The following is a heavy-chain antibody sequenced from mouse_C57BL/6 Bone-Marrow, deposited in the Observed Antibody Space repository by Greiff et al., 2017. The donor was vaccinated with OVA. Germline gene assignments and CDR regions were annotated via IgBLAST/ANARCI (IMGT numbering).Heavy chain of an antibody. D-gene: IGHD2-1*01. CDR2: IDPSDSYT. V-gene: IGHV1-59*01. J-gene: IGHJ4*01. CDR1: GYTFTSYW. Sequence: QVQLQQPGAELVRPGTSVKLSCKASGYTFTSYWMHWVKQRPGQGLEWIGVIDPSDSYTNYNQKFKGKATLTVDTSSSTAYMQLSSLTSEDSAVYYGARRGGNYGDMDYWGQGTSVTVSS. CDR3: ARRGGNYGDMDY.